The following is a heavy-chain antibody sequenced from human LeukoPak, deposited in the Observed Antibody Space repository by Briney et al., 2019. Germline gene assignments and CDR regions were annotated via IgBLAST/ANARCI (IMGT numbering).Heavy chain of an antibody. CDR1: GYTFSSYG. V-gene: IGHV1-18*01. CDR2: ISGYNGNT. CDR3: AREGATRFDS. Sequence: ASVKVSCKASGYTFSSYGITWVRQAPGQWLEWMGWISGYNGNTNYEQKVQGRVTLTTDTSTSTAYMELRSLRSDDTAVYYCAREGATRFDSWGQGTLVTVSS. J-gene: IGHJ4*02. D-gene: IGHD5-24*01.